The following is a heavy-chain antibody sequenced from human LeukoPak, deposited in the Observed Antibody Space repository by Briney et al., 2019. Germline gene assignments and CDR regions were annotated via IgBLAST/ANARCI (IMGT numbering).Heavy chain of an antibody. J-gene: IGHJ5*02. D-gene: IGHD3-10*01. Sequence: PSETLSLTCAVTGASVSSGGSSWAWIRQPPGKGLEWIGYIYHIVNTFYNPSLQSRVTISVDRAKNRVSLRLTSVTAADTAVYYCARDSYGLGSNYFDPWGQGTQVTVSS. CDR3: ARDSYGLGSNYFDP. CDR1: GASVSSGGSS. V-gene: IGHV4-30-2*01. CDR2: IYHIVNT.